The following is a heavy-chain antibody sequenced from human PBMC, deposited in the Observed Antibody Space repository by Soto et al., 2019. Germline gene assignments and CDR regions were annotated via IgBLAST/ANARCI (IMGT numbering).Heavy chain of an antibody. CDR2: INPTSGGT. CDR3: XXXXXXXXXXLWIN. Sequence: QVQLVQSGAEVKKPGASVKVSCKASGYTFTGYYMHWVRQAPGQGLEWMGWINPTSGGTNYAQKFKGWVTMTRATXXXXXXXXXXXXXXXXXXXXXXXXXXXXXXXXLWINWGQGTLVTVSS. V-gene: IGHV1-2*04. CDR1: GYTFTGYY. D-gene: IGHD2-2*03. J-gene: IGHJ4*02.